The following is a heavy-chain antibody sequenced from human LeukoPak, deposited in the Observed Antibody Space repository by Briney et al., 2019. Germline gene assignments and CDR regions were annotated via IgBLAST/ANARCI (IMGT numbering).Heavy chain of an antibody. V-gene: IGHV1-46*01. Sequence: ASVKVSCKASGHTFTSYYMHWVRQAPGQGLEWMGIINPSGGSTSYAQKFQGRVTMTRDTSTSTVYMELSSLRSEDTAVYYCARTVTGGRYCSGGSCYSGAFDIWGQGTMVTVSS. CDR2: INPSGGST. CDR3: ARTVTGGRYCSGGSCYSGAFDI. J-gene: IGHJ3*02. D-gene: IGHD2-15*01. CDR1: GHTFTSYY.